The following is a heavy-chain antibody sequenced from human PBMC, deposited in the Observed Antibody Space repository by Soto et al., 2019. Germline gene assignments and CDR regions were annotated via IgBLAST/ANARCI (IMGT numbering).Heavy chain of an antibody. D-gene: IGHD1-26*01. V-gene: IGHV3-33*01. CDR2: IWYDGSNK. CDR1: GFTFSSYG. Sequence: LRLSCAASGFTFSSYGMHWVRQAPGKGLEWVAVIWYDGSNKYYADSVKGRFTISRDNSKNTLYLQMNSLRAEDTAVYYCAARYSGSYFPRYFFDYWGQGTLVTVSS. J-gene: IGHJ4*02. CDR3: AARYSGSYFPRYFFDY.